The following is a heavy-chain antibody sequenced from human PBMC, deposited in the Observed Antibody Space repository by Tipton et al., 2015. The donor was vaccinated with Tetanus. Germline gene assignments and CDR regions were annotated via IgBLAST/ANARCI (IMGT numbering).Heavy chain of an antibody. J-gene: IGHJ6*02. V-gene: IGHV4-30-4*01. CDR1: GGSLSNGDYY. CDR2: ICYSGST. CDR3: ARDHGITWGGMGYYYGMDV. D-gene: IGHD3-16*01. Sequence: TLSLTCTVSGGSLSNGDYYWSWIRQPPGKGLESIGYICYSGSTYYNPSLKSRVTISVDTSKNQFSLRLSSVTAADTAVYYCARDHGITWGGMGYYYGMDVWGQGTTVTVSS.